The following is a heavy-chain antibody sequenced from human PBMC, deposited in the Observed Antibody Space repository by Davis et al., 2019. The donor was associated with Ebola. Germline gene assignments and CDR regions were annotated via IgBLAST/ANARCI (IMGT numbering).Heavy chain of an antibody. CDR3: ARESKEWLIPFGFDY. V-gene: IGHV4-4*02. D-gene: IGHD6-19*01. CDR2: IYHSGST. J-gene: IGHJ4*02. Sequence: PSETLSLTCAVSGGSISSSNWWSWVRQPPGKGLEWIGEIYHSGSTNYNPSLKSRVTISVDTSKNQFSLKLSSVTAADTAVYYCARESKEWLIPFGFDYWGQGTLVTVSS. CDR1: GGSISSSNW.